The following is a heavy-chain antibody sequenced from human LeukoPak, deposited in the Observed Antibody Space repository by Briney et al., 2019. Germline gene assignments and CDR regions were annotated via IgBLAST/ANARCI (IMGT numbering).Heavy chain of an antibody. V-gene: IGHV4-39*07. Sequence: SETLSLTCTVSGGSISSSNYYWSWIRQPPGKGLEWIGEINHSGSTNYSPSLKSRVTISVDTSKNQFSLKLSSVTAADTAVYYCARGDYGDYVGDAFDIWGQGTMVTVSS. CDR1: GGSISSSNYY. CDR2: INHSGST. D-gene: IGHD4-17*01. J-gene: IGHJ3*02. CDR3: ARGDYGDYVGDAFDI.